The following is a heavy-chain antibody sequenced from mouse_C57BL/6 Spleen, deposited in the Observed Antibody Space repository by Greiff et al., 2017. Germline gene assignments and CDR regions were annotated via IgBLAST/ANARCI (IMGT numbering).Heavy chain of an antibody. D-gene: IGHD1-1*01. Sequence: VQLQQSGAELVRPGSSVKLSCKASGYTFTSYWMHWVKQRPIQGLEWIGNIDPSDSETPYNQKFKDKATLTVDKSSSTAYMQRSSLTSEDSAVYDCARKGTVGALDYWGQGTTLTVSS. CDR2: IDPSDSET. CDR1: GYTFTSYW. V-gene: IGHV1-52*01. J-gene: IGHJ2*01. CDR3: ARKGTVGALDY.